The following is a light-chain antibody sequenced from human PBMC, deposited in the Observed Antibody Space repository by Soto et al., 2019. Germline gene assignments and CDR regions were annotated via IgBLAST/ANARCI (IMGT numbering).Light chain of an antibody. CDR2: GAS. Sequence: EIVMTQSPAILSVSPGERATLSCRASQSVSTNLAWFQQKPGQTPRLLFNGASTRATGIPARFTGSGSGTEFILTISRLEPEDFAVYYCQQYGSSPLTFGGGTKVDIK. CDR1: QSVSTN. J-gene: IGKJ4*01. CDR3: QQYGSSPLT. V-gene: IGKV3D-15*02.